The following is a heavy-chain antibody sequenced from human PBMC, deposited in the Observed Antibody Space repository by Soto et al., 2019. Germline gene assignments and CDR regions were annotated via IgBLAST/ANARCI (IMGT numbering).Heavy chain of an antibody. CDR2: ISDDSSRT. J-gene: IGHJ5*01. D-gene: IGHD3-16*01. CDR3: VKGGWLDF. CDR1: GLRFSTFE. Sequence: GGSLRLSCAASGLRFSTFEMSWVRQAPGRGLEWVSFISDDSSRTYYADAVKGRFTISRDNSKYTLYLQMNSLTAEDTAVYACVKGGWLDFWGQGILVTVSS. V-gene: IGHV3-23*01.